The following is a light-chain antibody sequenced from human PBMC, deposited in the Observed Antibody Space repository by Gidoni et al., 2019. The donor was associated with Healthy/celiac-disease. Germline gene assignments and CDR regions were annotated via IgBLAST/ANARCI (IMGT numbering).Light chain of an antibody. V-gene: IGKV3-15*01. Sequence: IVMTHTPATLSVSQGERATLSCRASQSVSSNLAWYQQKPGQAPRLLIYGASTRAPGIPARFSGSGSGTEFTLTISSLQSEDFAVYYCQQYNNWLPLTFGGGTKVEIK. CDR2: GAS. CDR3: QQYNNWLPLT. J-gene: IGKJ4*01. CDR1: QSVSSN.